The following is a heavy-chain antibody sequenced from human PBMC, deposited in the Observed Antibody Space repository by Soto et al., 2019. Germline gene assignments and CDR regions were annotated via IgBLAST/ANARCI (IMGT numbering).Heavy chain of an antibody. J-gene: IGHJ5*02. Sequence: SETLSLTCAVYGGSFSGYYWSWIRQPPGKGLEWIGEINHSGSTNYNPSLKSRVTISVDTSKNQFSLKLSSVTAADTAVYYCARAYYDFWSGYSWVDPWGQGTLVTVSS. CDR1: GGSFSGYY. D-gene: IGHD3-3*01. CDR2: INHSGST. CDR3: ARAYYDFWSGYSWVDP. V-gene: IGHV4-34*01.